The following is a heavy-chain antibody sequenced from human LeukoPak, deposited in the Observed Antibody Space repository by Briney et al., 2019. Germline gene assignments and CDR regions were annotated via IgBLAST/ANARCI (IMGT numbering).Heavy chain of an antibody. V-gene: IGHV3-23*01. J-gene: IGHJ4*02. D-gene: IGHD6-13*01. CDR1: RFPFISYA. CDR2: ISDSGGST. Sequence: GSLRLSCAASRFPFISYALSWVRRAPGEGLEWVSGISDSGGSTYYADSVKGRFTISRDNSKNTLYLQMNSLRVEDTAVYYCAKGINSWYWDSWGQGTLVTVSS. CDR3: AKGINSWYWDS.